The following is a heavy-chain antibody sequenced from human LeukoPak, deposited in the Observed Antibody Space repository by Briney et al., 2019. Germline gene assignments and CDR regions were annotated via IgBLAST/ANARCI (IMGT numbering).Heavy chain of an antibody. Sequence: SGGSLRLSCAASGFTFDDYAMHWVRQAPGKGLEWVSGISWNSGSIGYADSVKGRFTISRDNAKNSLYLQMNSLRAEDTALYYCAKKAAAFDIWGQGTMVTVSS. CDR1: GFTFDDYA. CDR2: ISWNSGSI. CDR3: AKKAAAFDI. D-gene: IGHD6-25*01. J-gene: IGHJ3*02. V-gene: IGHV3-9*01.